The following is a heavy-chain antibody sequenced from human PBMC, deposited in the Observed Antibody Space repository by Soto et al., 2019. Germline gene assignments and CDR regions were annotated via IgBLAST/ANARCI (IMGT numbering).Heavy chain of an antibody. Sequence: PSETLSLTPSVSGGSINSNYYYWSWVRQRPGKGLEWLGYIFHTGSTHYNPSFKSRLSISVDTSKDQFSLRLTSMAAADTALYYCARNGIPKDYVFISAFDIWGQ. CDR2: IFHTGST. J-gene: IGHJ3*02. V-gene: IGHV4-31*03. CDR3: ARNGIPKDYVFISAFDI. D-gene: IGHD3-16*01. CDR1: GGSINSNYYY.